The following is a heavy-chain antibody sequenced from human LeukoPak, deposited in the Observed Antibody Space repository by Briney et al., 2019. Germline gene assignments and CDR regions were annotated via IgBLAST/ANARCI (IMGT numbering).Heavy chain of an antibody. CDR1: GFTFDDYA. D-gene: IGHD5-24*01. Sequence: PGGSLRLSCAASGFTFDDYAMHWVRQAPGKGLEWVSGISWNSGSIGYADSVKGRFTISRDSSKNTLYLQMNSLRPEDTAVYYCAKALYGGYNSYYFDYWGQGTLVTVSS. CDR2: ISWNSGSI. CDR3: AKALYGGYNSYYFDY. J-gene: IGHJ4*02. V-gene: IGHV3-9*01.